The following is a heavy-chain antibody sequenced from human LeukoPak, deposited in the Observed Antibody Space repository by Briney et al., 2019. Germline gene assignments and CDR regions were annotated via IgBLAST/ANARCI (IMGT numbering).Heavy chain of an antibody. CDR1: GGSISSYY. J-gene: IGHJ6*03. D-gene: IGHD2-2*02. Sequence: SETLSLTCTVSGGSISSYYWSWTRQPPGKGLEWIGYIYYSGSTNYNPSLKSRVTISVDTSKNQFSLKLSSVTAADTAVYYCARLAEGYCSSTSCYTVTPYYYYMDVWGKGTTVTVSS. V-gene: IGHV4-59*08. CDR2: IYYSGST. CDR3: ARLAEGYCSSTSCYTVTPYYYYMDV.